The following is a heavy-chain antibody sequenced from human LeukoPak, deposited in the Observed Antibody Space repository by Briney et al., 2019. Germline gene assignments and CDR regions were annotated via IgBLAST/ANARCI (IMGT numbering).Heavy chain of an antibody. V-gene: IGHV4-61*01. D-gene: IGHD3-22*01. CDR1: GGSISSTSYY. J-gene: IGHJ3*02. Sequence: SETLSLTCTVSGGSISSTSYYWSWIRQPPGKGLEWIGYIYYSGSTNYNPSLKSRVTISVDTSKNQFSLKLSSVTAADTAVYYCARDGDYDDAFDIWGQGTMVTVSS. CDR3: ARDGDYDDAFDI. CDR2: IYYSGST.